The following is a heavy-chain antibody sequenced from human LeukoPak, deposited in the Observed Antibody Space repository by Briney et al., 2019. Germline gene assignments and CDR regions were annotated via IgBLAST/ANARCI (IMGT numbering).Heavy chain of an antibody. Sequence: GGSLRLSCAASGFTFSSYWMTWVRQAPGKGLEWVANINQDGSEKNYVKSVKGRFTISRDNAKNSLYLQMNSLRAEDTAVYYWARDGPEWEIPFDYWGQGTLVTVSS. V-gene: IGHV3-7*01. CDR1: GFTFSSYW. J-gene: IGHJ4*02. D-gene: IGHD1-26*01. CDR2: INQDGSEK. CDR3: ARDGPEWEIPFDY.